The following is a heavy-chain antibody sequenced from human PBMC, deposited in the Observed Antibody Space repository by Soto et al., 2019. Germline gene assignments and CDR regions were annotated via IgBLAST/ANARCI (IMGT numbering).Heavy chain of an antibody. CDR1: GYTFTSYG. CDR2: ISAYNGNT. Sequence: GASVKVSCKASGYTFTSYGISWVRQAPGQGLEWMGWISAYNGNTNYAQKLQGRVTMTTDTSTSTAYMELRSLRSDDTAVYYCAKAPPIMVRGVINPLDYWGQGTLVTVSS. CDR3: AKAPPIMVRGVINPLDY. D-gene: IGHD3-10*01. J-gene: IGHJ4*02. V-gene: IGHV1-18*04.